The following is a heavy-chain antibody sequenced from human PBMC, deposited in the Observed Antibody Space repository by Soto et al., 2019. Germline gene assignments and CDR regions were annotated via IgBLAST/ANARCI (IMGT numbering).Heavy chain of an antibody. CDR2: ISSNVGIT. V-gene: IGHV3-64D*06. Sequence: GGSLRLSCSASGFTFSSYAMHWVRQAPGKGLEYVSAISSNVGITYYADSVKGRFTISRDNSKNTLYLQMSSLRAEDTAVYYCVKDRISGWSNNWCEHWGQGTLVIVSA. CDR3: VKDRISGWSNNWCEH. D-gene: IGHD6-19*01. J-gene: IGHJ5*02. CDR1: GFTFSSYA.